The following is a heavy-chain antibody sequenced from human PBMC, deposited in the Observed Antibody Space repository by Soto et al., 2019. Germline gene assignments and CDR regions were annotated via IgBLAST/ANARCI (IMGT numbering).Heavy chain of an antibody. CDR1: GFTFNTYE. D-gene: IGHD4-17*01. CDR2: ISSGAGTM. CDR3: AREVRINGYFES. Sequence: EVQLVESGGGSVQPGGSLRLSCAASGFTFNTYEMNWVRQAPGKGLEWFSYISSGAGTMYYADSVKGRFSISRDNAKSSLYLQMNSLRAEDTAVYYCAREVRINGYFESWGQGTLVTVSS. J-gene: IGHJ4*02. V-gene: IGHV3-48*03.